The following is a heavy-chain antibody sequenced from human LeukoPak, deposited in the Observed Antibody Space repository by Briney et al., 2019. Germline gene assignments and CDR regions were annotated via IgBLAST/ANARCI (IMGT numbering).Heavy chain of an antibody. V-gene: IGHV6-1*01. CDR1: GDSVSGNNAA. D-gene: IGHD6-13*01. CDR2: TYYRSKWYN. J-gene: IGHJ4*02. Sequence: SQTLSLTCAISGDSVSGNNAAWHWIRQSPSRGLEWLGRTYYRSKWYNDYAVSVKSRITINSDTSKNQFTLHLNSVTPEDTAMYFCARARSSFWSNFDFWGQGTPVTVSS. CDR3: ARARSSFWSNFDF.